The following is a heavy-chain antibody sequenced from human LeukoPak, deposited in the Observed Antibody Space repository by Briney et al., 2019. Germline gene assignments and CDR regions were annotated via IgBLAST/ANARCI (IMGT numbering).Heavy chain of an antibody. V-gene: IGHV4-34*01. CDR3: ARGRDYYDSSGYYLPFDY. CDR1: GGSFSGYY. D-gene: IGHD3-22*01. J-gene: IGHJ4*02. CDR2: INHSGST. Sequence: SETLSLTCAVYGGSFSGYYWSWIRQPPGKGLEWIGEINHSGSTNYNPSLKSRVTISVDTSKNQFSLKLSSVTAADTAVYHCARGRDYYDSSGYYLPFDYWGQGTLVTVSS.